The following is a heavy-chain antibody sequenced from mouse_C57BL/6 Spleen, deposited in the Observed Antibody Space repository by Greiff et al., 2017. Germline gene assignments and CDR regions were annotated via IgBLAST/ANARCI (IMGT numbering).Heavy chain of an antibody. D-gene: IGHD2-4*01. Sequence: VQLQQPGAELVRPGSSVKLSCKASGYTFTSYWMDWVKQRPGQGLEWIGNIYPSDSETHYNQKFKDKATLTVDKSSSTAYMQLSSLTSEDSAVYYCAREDDYDVKGPWFAYWGQGTLVTVSA. V-gene: IGHV1-61*01. CDR3: AREDDYDVKGPWFAY. CDR2: IYPSDSET. J-gene: IGHJ3*01. CDR1: GYTFTSYW.